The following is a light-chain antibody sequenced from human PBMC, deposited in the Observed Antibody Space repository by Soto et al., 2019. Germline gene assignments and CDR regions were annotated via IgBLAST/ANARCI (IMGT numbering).Light chain of an antibody. CDR1: SSDVGGYNY. CDR2: EVS. Sequence: QSALTQPPSASGSPGQSVTISCTGTSSDVGGYNYVSWYQQHPGKAPKLMIYEVSKRPSGVPDRFSGSKSGNTASLTVSGLQAEDEADYYCSSYAVSNNQVFGGGTKLTVL. CDR3: SSYAVSNNQV. J-gene: IGLJ2*01. V-gene: IGLV2-8*01.